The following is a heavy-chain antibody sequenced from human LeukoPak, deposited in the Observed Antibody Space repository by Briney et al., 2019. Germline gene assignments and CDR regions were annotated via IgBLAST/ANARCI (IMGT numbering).Heavy chain of an antibody. CDR1: GFTFKNYG. J-gene: IGHJ4*02. CDR3: AKDFGGAGSYYCPFDS. Sequence: PGGSLRLSCAASGFTFKNYGMSWVRQAPGKGLECVSAICTSGDCTYYGDSVKGRFTISRDNSKNTVYLQMNSLRAEDTAVYYYAKDFGGAGSYYCPFDSWGQGTLVTVSS. V-gene: IGHV3-23*01. D-gene: IGHD3-10*01. CDR2: ICTSGDCT.